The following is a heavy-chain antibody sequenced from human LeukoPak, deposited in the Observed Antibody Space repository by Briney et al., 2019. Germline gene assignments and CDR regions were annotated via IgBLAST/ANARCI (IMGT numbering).Heavy chain of an antibody. CDR3: ATTASPTISFDY. Sequence: ASVKVSCKASGYTFTSYYMHWVRQAPGQGLEWMGIINPSGGSTSYAQKFQGRVTMTEDTSTDTAYMELSSLRSEDTAVYYCATTASPTISFDYWGQGTQVTVSS. D-gene: IGHD3-9*01. CDR2: INPSGGST. J-gene: IGHJ4*02. V-gene: IGHV1-46*01. CDR1: GYTFTSYY.